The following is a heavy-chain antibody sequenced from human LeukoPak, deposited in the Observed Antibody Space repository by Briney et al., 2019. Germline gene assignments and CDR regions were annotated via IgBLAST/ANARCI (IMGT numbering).Heavy chain of an antibody. CDR1: GFTFSSYA. Sequence: GGSLRLSCAASGFTFSSYAMSWVRQAPGKGLEWVSGISGSDGSTNYADSVKGRFTISRENSKNTLYLQMNSLRAGDTAVYYCAKDSAKKYDDYWGQGTLVTVSS. D-gene: IGHD2/OR15-2a*01. CDR3: AKDSAKKYDDY. V-gene: IGHV3-23*01. J-gene: IGHJ4*02. CDR2: ISGSDGST.